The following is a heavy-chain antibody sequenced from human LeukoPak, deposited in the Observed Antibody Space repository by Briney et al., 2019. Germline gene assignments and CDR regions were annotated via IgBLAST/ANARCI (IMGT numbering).Heavy chain of an antibody. J-gene: IGHJ4*02. D-gene: IGHD3-9*01. CDR1: GFTFSSYE. CDR2: ISSSGSTI. V-gene: IGHV3-48*03. CDR3: ARTLRYFDWSTAIDY. Sequence: GGSLRLSCAASGFTFSSYEMNWVRQAPGKGLEWVSYISSSGSTIYYADSVKGRFTISRDNAKNSLYLQMNSLRAEDTAVYYCARTLRYFDWSTAIDYWGQGTLVTVSS.